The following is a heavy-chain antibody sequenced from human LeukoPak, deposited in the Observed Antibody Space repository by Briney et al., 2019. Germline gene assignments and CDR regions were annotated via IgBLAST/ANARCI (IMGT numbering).Heavy chain of an antibody. Sequence: GGSLRLSCAASGFTFRSYSINWVRQAPGKGLEWVSSSTSSNRYIYYADSVKGRFTISRDNAKNSLYLQMNRLRAEDTAVYYCARGDDYGDRYYFDYWGQGTLVTVSS. CDR3: ARGDDYGDRYYFDY. CDR1: GFTFRSYS. V-gene: IGHV3-21*01. D-gene: IGHD4-17*01. CDR2: STSSNRYI. J-gene: IGHJ4*01.